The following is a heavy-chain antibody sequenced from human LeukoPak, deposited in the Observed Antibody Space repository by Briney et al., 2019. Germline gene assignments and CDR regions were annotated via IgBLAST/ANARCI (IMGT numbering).Heavy chain of an antibody. D-gene: IGHD4-17*01. V-gene: IGHV7-4-1*02. CDR3: ARVGDDYGDYTVDY. Sequence: ASVKVSCKASGYTFTNYAMNWVRQAPGQGLEWMGWINTNTGNPTYAQGFTGRFVFSLDTSVSTAYLQISSLKAEDTAVYYCARVGDDYGDYTVDYWGQGTLVTVSS. CDR1: GYTFTNYA. J-gene: IGHJ4*02. CDR2: INTNTGNP.